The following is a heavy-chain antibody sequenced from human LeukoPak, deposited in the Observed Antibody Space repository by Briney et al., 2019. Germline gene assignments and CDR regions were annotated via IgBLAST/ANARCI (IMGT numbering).Heavy chain of an antibody. CDR1: GGSISSGGYY. V-gene: IGHV4-30-2*01. J-gene: IGHJ5*02. D-gene: IGHD6-13*01. CDR2: IYHSGST. CDR3: ARVLAAAGTGGWFDP. Sequence: SETLSLTCTVSGGSISSGGYYWSWIRQPPGKGLEWIGYIYHSGSTYYNPSLKSRVTISVDRSKNQFSLKLSSVTAADTAVYYCARVLAAAGTGGWFDPWGQGTLVTVSS.